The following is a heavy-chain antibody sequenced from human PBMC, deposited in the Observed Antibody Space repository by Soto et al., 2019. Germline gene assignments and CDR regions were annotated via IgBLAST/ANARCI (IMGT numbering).Heavy chain of an antibody. CDR3: ARGTPYSSGFSWGDDY. D-gene: IGHD6-19*01. CDR1: GLTFSSYW. Sequence: EVQLVESGGGLVQPGGSLRLSCAASGLTFSSYWMSWVRQAPGKGLEWVANIKQDGSEKYYVDSVKGRFTISRDNAKNSLYLQMNSLRAEDTAVYYCARGTPYSSGFSWGDDYWGQGTLVTVSS. CDR2: IKQDGSEK. J-gene: IGHJ4*02. V-gene: IGHV3-7*01.